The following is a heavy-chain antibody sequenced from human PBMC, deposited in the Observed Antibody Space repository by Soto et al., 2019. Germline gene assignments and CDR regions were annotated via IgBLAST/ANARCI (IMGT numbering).Heavy chain of an antibody. CDR3: ARGTRATQYYYYFYGMDV. CDR2: ISYSGST. CDR1: GGSISTYY. V-gene: IGHV4-59*01. Sequence: SETLSLTCTVSGGSISTYYWTWIRQPPGKGLEWIGYISYSGSTNYNPSLKSRLTISLNTSKKHFSLKLSSVTAADTAVYYCARGTRATQYYYYFYGMDVWGQGTTVTVSS. J-gene: IGHJ6*02.